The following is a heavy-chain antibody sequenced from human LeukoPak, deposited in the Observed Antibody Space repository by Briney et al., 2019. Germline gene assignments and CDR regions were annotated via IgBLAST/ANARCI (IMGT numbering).Heavy chain of an antibody. CDR2: IRTSNGNT. Sequence: PGASVKVSCKASGYTFTSHGISWMRQAPGQGLEWMGWIRTSNGNTDYAQKLQGRVTMTTDTATSTAYMELRSLRSDDTAVYYCARVWDCGGDCYSFDYWGQGTLVTVSS. J-gene: IGHJ4*02. CDR1: GYTFTSHG. D-gene: IGHD2-21*02. CDR3: ARVWDCGGDCYSFDY. V-gene: IGHV1-18*01.